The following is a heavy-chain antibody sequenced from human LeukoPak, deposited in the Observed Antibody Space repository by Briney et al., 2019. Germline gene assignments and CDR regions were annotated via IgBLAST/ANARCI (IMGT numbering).Heavy chain of an antibody. J-gene: IGHJ4*02. D-gene: IGHD6-13*01. V-gene: IGHV3-33*01. Sequence: GGSLRLSCAASGFTFSSYGMHRVRQAPGKGLEWVAVIWYDGSNKYYADSVKGRFTISRDNSKNTLYLQMNSLRAEDTAVYYCARGLGIAAAGVDYWGQGTLVTVSS. CDR2: IWYDGSNK. CDR3: ARGLGIAAAGVDY. CDR1: GFTFSSYG.